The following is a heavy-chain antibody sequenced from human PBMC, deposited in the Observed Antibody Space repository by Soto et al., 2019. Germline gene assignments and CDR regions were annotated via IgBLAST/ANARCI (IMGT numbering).Heavy chain of an antibody. V-gene: IGHV4-61*01. CDR1: GGSVSSGSYY. CDR2: IYYSGST. J-gene: IGHJ4*02. CDR3: AREVSGHPDD. Sequence: KPSETLSLTCTVSGGSVSSGSYYWSWIRQPPGKGLEWIGYIYYSGSTNYNPSLKSRVTISVDTSKNQFSLKLSSVTAADTAVYYCAREVSGHPDDWGQGTLVTVSS.